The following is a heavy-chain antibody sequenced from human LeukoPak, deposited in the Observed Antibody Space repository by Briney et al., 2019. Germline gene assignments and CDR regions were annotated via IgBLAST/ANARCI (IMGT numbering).Heavy chain of an antibody. CDR2: SSGSGGST. CDR1: GFTSSSYA. D-gene: IGHD4-23*01. J-gene: IGHJ4*02. V-gene: IGHV3-23*01. CDR3: AKPSVGRRDYGGDY. Sequence: PGASLRLSCAASGFTSSSYAMSWVRQAPGKGLEWVSASSGSGGSTYYVDSVKGRFTISRDNSKNTLYLQMNSLRAEDTAVYYCAKPSVGRRDYGGDYWGQGTLVTVSS.